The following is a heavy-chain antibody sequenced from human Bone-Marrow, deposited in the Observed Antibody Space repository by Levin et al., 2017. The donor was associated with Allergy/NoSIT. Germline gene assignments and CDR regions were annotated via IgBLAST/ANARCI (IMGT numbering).Heavy chain of an antibody. V-gene: IGHV3-7*01. D-gene: IGHD2-15*01. CDR2: IKKDGTEI. CDR1: GFPFNTYW. Sequence: GGSLRLSCAASGFPFNTYWMYWVRQAPGKGLEWVCNIKKDGTEIHYLDSVKGRFTISRDNAKNSLYLQMNSLRAEDTAMYFCARGSYCRGDSCYDRGDWFDPWGRGTLVTVSS. CDR3: ARGSYCRGDSCYDRGDWFDP. J-gene: IGHJ5*02.